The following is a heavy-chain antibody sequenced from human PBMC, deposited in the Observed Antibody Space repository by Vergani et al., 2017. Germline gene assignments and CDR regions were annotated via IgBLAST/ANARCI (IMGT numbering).Heavy chain of an antibody. V-gene: IGHV4-59*01. CDR2: IYYSGST. Sequence: QVQLQESGPGLVKPSETLSLTCTVSGGSISSYYWSWIRQPPGKGLEWIGYIYYSGSTNYNPSLKSRVTISVDTSKNQFSLKLSSVTAADTAVYYCARARLPNLRFDPWGQGTLVTVSS. CDR1: GGSISSYY. CDR3: ARARLPNLRFDP. D-gene: IGHD1-14*01. J-gene: IGHJ5*02.